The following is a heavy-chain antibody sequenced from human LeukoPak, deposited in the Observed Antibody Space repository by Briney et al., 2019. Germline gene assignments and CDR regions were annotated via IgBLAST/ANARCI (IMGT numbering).Heavy chain of an antibody. D-gene: IGHD3-10*01. J-gene: IGHJ2*01. CDR1: GFTVSSNY. V-gene: IGHV3-53*01. CDR2: IYSGGST. Sequence: GGSLRLSCAASGFTVSSNYMSWVRQAPGKGLEWASVIYSGGSTYYADSVKGRFTISRDNSKNTLYLQMNSLRAEDTAVYYCARVTVVRGVIIKGWYFDLWGRGTLVTVSS. CDR3: ARVTVVRGVIIKGWYFDL.